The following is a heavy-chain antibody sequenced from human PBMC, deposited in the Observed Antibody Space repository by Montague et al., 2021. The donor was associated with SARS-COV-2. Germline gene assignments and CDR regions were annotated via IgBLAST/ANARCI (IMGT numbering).Heavy chain of an antibody. J-gene: IGHJ4*02. CDR2: VSYSGDY. D-gene: IGHD2-21*01. Sequence: SETLSLTCTVSGASISSSSFFWGWIRQPPGKGLEWIGTVSYSGDYNYTPSLESRVTMSVDTSKNQLSLKVYSVTAADTAVYYCARRVDTWGLRFDSWGQGALVTVSS. V-gene: IGHV4-39*01. CDR3: ARRVDTWGLRFDS. CDR1: GASISSSSFF.